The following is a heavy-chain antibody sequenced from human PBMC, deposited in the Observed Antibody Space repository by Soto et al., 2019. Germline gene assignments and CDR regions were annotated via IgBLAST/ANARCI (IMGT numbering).Heavy chain of an antibody. CDR1: GFTFSNYW. J-gene: IGHJ6*02. CDR3: ARDGLDYYGMDV. CDR2: ISRDGSGA. Sequence: GGSLRLSCAASGFTFSNYWMQWVRKSPGKGLVWVSHISRDGSGANYADSVKGRFTISRDNAKNTLYLQMNSLRAEDTAMYYCARDGLDYYGMDVWGQGTTVTVSS. V-gene: IGHV3-74*01.